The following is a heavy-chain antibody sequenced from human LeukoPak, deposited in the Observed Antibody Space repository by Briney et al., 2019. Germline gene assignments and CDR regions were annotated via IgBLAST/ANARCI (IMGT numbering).Heavy chain of an antibody. V-gene: IGHV4-30-4*08. Sequence: SQTLSLTCTVSGGSISSGDYYWSWSRQPPGKGVEWIVYIYYSGSTYYNPSLKSRVTISVDTSKNQFSLKLSSVTAADTAVYYCAREANDFWSGPPYYMDVWGKGTTVTVSS. CDR3: AREANDFWSGPPYYMDV. J-gene: IGHJ6*03. CDR1: GGSISSGDYY. D-gene: IGHD3-3*01. CDR2: IYYSGST.